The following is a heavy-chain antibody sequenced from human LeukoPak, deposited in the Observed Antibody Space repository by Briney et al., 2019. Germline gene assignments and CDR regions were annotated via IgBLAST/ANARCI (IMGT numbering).Heavy chain of an antibody. CDR2: ISTYNGNT. D-gene: IGHD6-19*01. V-gene: IGHV1-18*01. J-gene: IGHJ4*02. CDR1: GYTFSSYG. Sequence: ASVKVSCKTSGYTFSSYGISWVRQAPGQGLGWMGWISTYNGNTNYAQKLQGRVTMTTDTSTSTGYMELRSLRSDDTAVYYCARAGITTQIDYWGQGTLVTVSS. CDR3: ARAGITTQIDY.